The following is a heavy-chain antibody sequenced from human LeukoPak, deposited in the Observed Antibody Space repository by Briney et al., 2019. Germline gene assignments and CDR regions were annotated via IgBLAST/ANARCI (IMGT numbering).Heavy chain of an antibody. D-gene: IGHD1-26*01. Sequence: SETLSLTCTVSGGSISSYYWSWIRQPPGKGLEWIGYIYYSGSTNYNPSLKSRVTISVDTSKNQFSLKLSSVTAADTAVYYCAEMGGYSGSYFDYWGQGTLVTVSS. J-gene: IGHJ4*02. V-gene: IGHV4-59*01. CDR3: AEMGGYSGSYFDY. CDR2: IYYSGST. CDR1: GGSISSYY.